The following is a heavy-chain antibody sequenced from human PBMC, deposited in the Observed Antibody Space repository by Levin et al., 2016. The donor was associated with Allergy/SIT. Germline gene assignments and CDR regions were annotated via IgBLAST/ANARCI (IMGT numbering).Heavy chain of an antibody. V-gene: IGHV4-59*12. CDR3: ARLTTDLIMSSGMPRGGAFDI. D-gene: IGHD1-1*01. J-gene: IGHJ3*02. Sequence: LSCTVSGASINSYYWSWIRQSPVKGLEWIGYIFYTGSTNYNPSLKSRVSISVDRSKTQFSLKVSSVTAADTAVYYCARLTTDLIMSSGMPRGGAFDIWGQGTVVSVSS. CDR2: IFYTGST. CDR1: GASINSYY.